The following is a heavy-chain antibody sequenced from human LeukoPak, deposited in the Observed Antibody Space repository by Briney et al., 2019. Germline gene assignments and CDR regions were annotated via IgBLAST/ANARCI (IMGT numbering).Heavy chain of an antibody. Sequence: GASVKVSCKASGYTFTSYGISWVRQAPGQGLEWMGWISAYNGNTNYAQKLQGRVTMTTDTSTSTAYMELRSLRSDDTAVYYCARGLITMVRGVIMIDYWGQGTLVTVSS. CDR1: GYTFTSYG. J-gene: IGHJ4*02. CDR2: ISAYNGNT. V-gene: IGHV1-18*01. D-gene: IGHD3-10*01. CDR3: ARGLITMVRGVIMIDY.